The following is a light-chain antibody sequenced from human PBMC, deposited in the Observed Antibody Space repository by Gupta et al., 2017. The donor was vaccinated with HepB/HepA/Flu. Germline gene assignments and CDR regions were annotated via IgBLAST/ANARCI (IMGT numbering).Light chain of an antibody. CDR2: EVT. J-gene: IGLJ2*01. Sequence: QAARTQTASVCGSPGEARTISCTGTSSDGGSYNLVSWYQQHPGKTPKLMIYEVTKRPPGVSIRFSGSKSGNTASLTISGLQAEDEADYYCCSYASGSTSVFGGGTKLTVL. CDR3: CSYASGSTSV. V-gene: IGLV2-23*02. CDR1: SSDGGSYNL.